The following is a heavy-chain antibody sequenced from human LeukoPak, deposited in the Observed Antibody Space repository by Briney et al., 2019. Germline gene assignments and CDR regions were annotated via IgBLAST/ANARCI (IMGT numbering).Heavy chain of an antibody. D-gene: IGHD6-19*01. J-gene: IGHJ4*02. Sequence: SETLSLTCTVSGGSISSYYWSWVRQPPGKGLEWLGFIYYRVSTNYNPSLKSRVTISVDTSKNQFSLKLSSVTAADTAVYYCARGKLSSGPTPPSYWGQGTLVTVSS. V-gene: IGHV4-59*01. CDR1: GGSISSYY. CDR3: ARGKLSSGPTPPSY. CDR2: IYYRVST.